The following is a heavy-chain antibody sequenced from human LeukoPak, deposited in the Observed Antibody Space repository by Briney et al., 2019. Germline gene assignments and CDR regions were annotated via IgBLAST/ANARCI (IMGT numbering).Heavy chain of an antibody. CDR1: GYTFTSYA. CDR2: INAGNGNT. CDR3: ARGYMSSSWNLDY. J-gene: IGHJ4*02. Sequence: ASVKVSCKASGYTFTSYAMHWVRQAPGQRLEWMGWINAGNGNTKYSQEFQGRVTITRDTSASTAYMELSSLRSEDMAVYYCARGYMSSSWNLDYWGQGTLVTVSS. D-gene: IGHD6-13*01. V-gene: IGHV1-3*03.